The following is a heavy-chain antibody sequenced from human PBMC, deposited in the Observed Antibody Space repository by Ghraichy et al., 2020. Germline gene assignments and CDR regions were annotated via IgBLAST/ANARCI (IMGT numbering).Heavy chain of an antibody. J-gene: IGHJ4*02. D-gene: IGHD3-16*01. Sequence: SETLSLTCTVSGGSISNYNWSWIRQPPGKGLEWIGYFYYNGRTNYNPSLKSRVTISIDTSKKQVSLRLGSVTAADTALNYCATYDYSKEGFDYWGQGTLVTVSS. CDR2: FYYNGRT. CDR1: GGSISNYN. V-gene: IGHV4-59*01. CDR3: ATYDYSKEGFDY.